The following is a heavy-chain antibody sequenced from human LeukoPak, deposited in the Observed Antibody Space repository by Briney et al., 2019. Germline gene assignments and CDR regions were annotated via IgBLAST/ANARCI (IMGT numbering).Heavy chain of an antibody. Sequence: GGSLRLSCAASGFTFSSYAMSWVRQAPGKGLEWVSAISGSGGSTYYADSVKGRFTISRDNSKNTLYLHMNSLRAEDTAVFYCAKDRGGIAAAGTTRYFDYWGQGTLVTVSS. V-gene: IGHV3-23*01. D-gene: IGHD6-13*01. CDR1: GFTFSSYA. CDR2: ISGSGGST. J-gene: IGHJ4*02. CDR3: AKDRGGIAAAGTTRYFDY.